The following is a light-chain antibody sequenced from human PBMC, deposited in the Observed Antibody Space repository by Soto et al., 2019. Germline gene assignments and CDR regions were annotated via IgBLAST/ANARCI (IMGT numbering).Light chain of an antibody. J-gene: IGLJ2*01. CDR3: SSYAGSSTWV. V-gene: IGLV2-8*01. Sequence: QSAPTQPPSASGSPGQSATTSCTGTSSDVGGYNYVSWYQQYPGKAPKLMIYEVSKRPSGVPGRFSGSKSGNTASLTVSGLQAEDEADYYCSSYAGSSTWVFGGGTKLTVL. CDR2: EVS. CDR1: SSDVGGYNY.